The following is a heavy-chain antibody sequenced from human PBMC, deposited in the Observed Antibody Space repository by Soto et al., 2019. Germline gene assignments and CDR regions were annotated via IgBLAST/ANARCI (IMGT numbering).Heavy chain of an antibody. CDR2: VNPKRGGT. J-gene: IGHJ2*01. CDR3: ARDSGIPGRYWYFGL. Sequence: QVQLVQSGAEVKKPGASVKVSCTTYGYTFSDYFLHWVRQAPGQGAEWMGFVNPKRGGTEYAPKFQARVTMTRDTSSSTVYMYLSGLTSDDTAIYYCARDSGIPGRYWYFGLWGRGTLVTVSS. D-gene: IGHD3-9*01. CDR1: GYTFSDYF. V-gene: IGHV1-2*02.